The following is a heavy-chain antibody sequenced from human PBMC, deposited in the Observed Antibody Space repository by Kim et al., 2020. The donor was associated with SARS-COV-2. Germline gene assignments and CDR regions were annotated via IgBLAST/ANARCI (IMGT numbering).Heavy chain of an antibody. CDR3: TRVPYYDSSGYYFDY. V-gene: IGHV3-49*04. CDR2: IRSEANDGTK. J-gene: IGHJ4*02. CDR1: GFTFGDYA. D-gene: IGHD3-22*01. Sequence: GGSLRLSCTASGFTFGDYAMSWVRQAPGKGLEWVGFIRSEANDGTKEYAASVKGRFTIYNDDSTMIAHLQMHSLKTEDTADYYCTRVPYYDSSGYYFDYWGQGTLVTVSS.